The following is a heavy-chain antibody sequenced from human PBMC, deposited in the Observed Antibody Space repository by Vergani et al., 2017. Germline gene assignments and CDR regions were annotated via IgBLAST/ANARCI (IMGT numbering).Heavy chain of an antibody. D-gene: IGHD3-22*01. J-gene: IGHJ2*01. CDR2: IYYSGST. CDR1: GYSISSGYY. Sequence: QVQLQESGPGLVKPSETLSLTCAVSGYSISSGYYWGWIRQPPGKGLEWIGYIYYSGSTNYNPSLKSRVTISVDTSKNQFSLKLSSVTAADTAVYYCARAVGGYYGWYFDLWGRGTLVTVSS. CDR3: ARAVGGYYGWYFDL. V-gene: IGHV4-38-2*01.